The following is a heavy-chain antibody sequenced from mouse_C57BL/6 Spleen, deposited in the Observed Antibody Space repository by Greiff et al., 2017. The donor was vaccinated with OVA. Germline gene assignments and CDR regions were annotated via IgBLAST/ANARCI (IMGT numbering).Heavy chain of an antibody. D-gene: IGHD3-2*02. CDR2: IDPENGDT. V-gene: IGHV14-4*01. J-gene: IGHJ4*01. Sequence: EVQLQQSGAELVRPGASVKVSCTASGFNIKDDYMHWVKQRPEQGLEWIGWIDPENGDTEYASKFQGKATITADTSSNTAYLQLSSLTSEDTAVYYCTTQTAQALYYYAMDYWGQGTSVTVSS. CDR1: GFNIKDDY. CDR3: TTQTAQALYYYAMDY.